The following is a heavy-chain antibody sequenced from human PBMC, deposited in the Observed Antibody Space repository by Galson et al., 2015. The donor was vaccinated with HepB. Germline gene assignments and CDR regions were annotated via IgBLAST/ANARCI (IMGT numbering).Heavy chain of an antibody. CDR2: MYHSGNS. CDR1: GDSISSGGYS. Sequence: TLSLTCTVSGDSISSGGYSWSWIRQAPGKGLEWIGYMYHSGNSYYNPSLESRVIISVDRSKNQFSLKLSFVTAADTAVYYCARAEVGLLDYWGQGILVTVSS. V-gene: IGHV4-30-2*01. J-gene: IGHJ4*02. D-gene: IGHD1-26*01. CDR3: ARAEVGLLDY.